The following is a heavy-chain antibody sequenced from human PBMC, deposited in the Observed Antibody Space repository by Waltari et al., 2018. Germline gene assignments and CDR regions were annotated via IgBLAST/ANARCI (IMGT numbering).Heavy chain of an antibody. Sequence: QVQMQESGPGLVRPSETLSPTCAVSRVPFSTTSYTWGWIRPPPGKGLEWIASFNYGGNTYYNPSLKSRVTISGDTSKNQFSLNLTSVTAADTAVYYCARGLGAIYWGHGTLVTVSS. J-gene: IGHJ4*01. CDR1: RVPFSTTSYT. D-gene: IGHD1-26*01. V-gene: IGHV4-39*07. CDR2: FNYGGNT. CDR3: ARGLGAIY.